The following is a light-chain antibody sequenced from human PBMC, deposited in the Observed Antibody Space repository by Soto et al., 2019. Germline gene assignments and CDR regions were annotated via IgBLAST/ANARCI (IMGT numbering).Light chain of an antibody. Sequence: DIVLTQSPGTLSLSPGERATLSCRASQGVSSSYLAWYQQKPGQAPRLLIYGASSRATGIPDRFSVSGSGTDFTLPIRRLEPEDFAVYYCQPYGSSRTFGQGTRREIK. CDR1: QGVSSSY. CDR3: QPYGSSRT. V-gene: IGKV3-20*01. CDR2: GAS. J-gene: IGKJ5*01.